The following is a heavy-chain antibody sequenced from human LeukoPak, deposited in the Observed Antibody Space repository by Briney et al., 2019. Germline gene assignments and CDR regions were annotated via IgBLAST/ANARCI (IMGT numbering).Heavy chain of an antibody. CDR2: IKQDGSEK. CDR1: GFTFSSYW. Sequence: PGGSLRLSCAASGFTFSSYWMSWVRQAPGKGLEWVANIKQDGSEKYYVDSVKGRFTISRDNAKNSLYLQMNSLRAEDTAVYYCARGTWRFDYGDSGFDPWGQGTLVTVSS. J-gene: IGHJ5*02. D-gene: IGHD4-17*01. CDR3: ARGTWRFDYGDSGFDP. V-gene: IGHV3-7*01.